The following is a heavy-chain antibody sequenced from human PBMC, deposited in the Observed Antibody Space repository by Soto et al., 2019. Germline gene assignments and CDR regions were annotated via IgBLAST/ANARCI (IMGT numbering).Heavy chain of an antibody. J-gene: IGHJ6*02. D-gene: IGHD3-9*01. CDR1: GYTFTSYY. CDR2: INPSGGST. Sequence: ASVKVSCKASGYTFTSYYMHWVRQAPGQGLEWMGIINPSGGSTSYAQKFQGRVTMTRDTSTSTVYMELSSLRSEDTAVYYCARDDVLRYFDWLLHHYYYYGMDVWGQGTTVTSP. CDR3: ARDDVLRYFDWLLHHYYYYGMDV. V-gene: IGHV1-46*01.